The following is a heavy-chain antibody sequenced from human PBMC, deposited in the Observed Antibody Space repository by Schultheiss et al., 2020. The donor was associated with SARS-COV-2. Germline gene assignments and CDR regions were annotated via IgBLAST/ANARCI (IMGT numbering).Heavy chain of an antibody. CDR3: ARRNPVGPHYYGSGSYLLFDY. CDR2: IYYSGST. CDR1: GGSISSSSYY. D-gene: IGHD3-10*01. J-gene: IGHJ4*02. V-gene: IGHV4-39*01. Sequence: SETLSLTCTVSGGSISSSSYYWGWIRQPPGKGLEWIGSIYYSGSTYYNPSLKSRVTISVDTSKNQFSLKLSSVTAADTAVYYCARRNPVGPHYYGSGSYLLFDYWGQGTLVTVSS.